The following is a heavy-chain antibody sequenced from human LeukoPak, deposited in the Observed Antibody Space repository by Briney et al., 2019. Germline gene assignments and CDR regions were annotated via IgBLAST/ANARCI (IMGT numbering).Heavy chain of an antibody. D-gene: IGHD6-13*01. Sequence: GGSLRLSCAASGFTFSSYWMHWVRQAPGKGLVWVSRINSDGSSTSYADSVKGRFTISRDNAKNTLYLQMNSLRAEDTAVYYSARDEAAAAGTVWFDPWGQGTLVTVSS. CDR1: GFTFSSYW. J-gene: IGHJ5*02. V-gene: IGHV3-74*01. CDR3: ARDEAAAAGTVWFDP. CDR2: INSDGSST.